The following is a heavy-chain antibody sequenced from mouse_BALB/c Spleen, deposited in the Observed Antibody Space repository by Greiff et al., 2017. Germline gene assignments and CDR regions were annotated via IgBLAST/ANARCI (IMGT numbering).Heavy chain of an antibody. J-gene: IGHJ3*01. CDR3: VRGGYDGIFTY. CDR2: IRSKSNNYAT. V-gene: IGHV10-1*02. CDR1: GFTFNTYA. Sequence: GGGLVQPKGSLKLSCAASGFTFNTYAMNWVRQAPGKGLEWVARIRSKSNNYATYYADSVKDRFTISRDDSQSMLYLQMNNLKTEDTAMYYCVRGGYDGIFTYWGQGTLVTVSA. D-gene: IGHD2-2*01.